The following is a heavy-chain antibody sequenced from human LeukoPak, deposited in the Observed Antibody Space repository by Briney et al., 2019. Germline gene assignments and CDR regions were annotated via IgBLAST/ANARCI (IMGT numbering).Heavy chain of an antibody. CDR2: ISAYNGNT. J-gene: IGHJ4*02. CDR1: GYTFTSYG. D-gene: IGHD6-13*01. V-gene: IGHV1-18*01. Sequence: ASVKVSCKVSGYTFTSYGISWVRQAPGQGLEWMGWISAYNGNTNYAQKLQGRVTMTTDTSTSTAYMELRSLRSDDTAVYYCARDSIPGAFIAAAGKDYWGQGTLVTVSS. CDR3: ARDSIPGAFIAAAGKDY.